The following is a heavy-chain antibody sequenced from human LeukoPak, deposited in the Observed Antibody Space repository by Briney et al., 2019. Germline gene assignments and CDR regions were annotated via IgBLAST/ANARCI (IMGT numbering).Heavy chain of an antibody. Sequence: SETLSLTCTVSGESISGFYWTWIRQPPGKGLEWIGYIYYSGSTNYNPSLKSRVTISVDTSKNQFSLKLSSVTAADTAVYYCARLRITMVRGVKRVYWFDPWGQGTLVTVSS. J-gene: IGHJ5*02. V-gene: IGHV4-59*12. D-gene: IGHD3-10*01. CDR3: ARLRITMVRGVKRVYWFDP. CDR1: GESISGFY. CDR2: IYYSGST.